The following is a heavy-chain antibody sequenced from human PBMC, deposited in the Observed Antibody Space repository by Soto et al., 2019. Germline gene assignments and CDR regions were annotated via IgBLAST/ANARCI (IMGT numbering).Heavy chain of an antibody. J-gene: IGHJ4*02. CDR1: GYSFASHW. Sequence: XDSLTISCKGSGYSFASHWVALVRQMPEKGLDWIGTIYPGDSDTKYSSAFRGHVTISADTSVSTAYLQWRSLEATDSAIYYCARYSGSYWHYLDLWGQGTLVTVAS. D-gene: IGHD1-26*01. CDR3: ARYSGSYWHYLDL. CDR2: IYPGDSDT. V-gene: IGHV5-51*01.